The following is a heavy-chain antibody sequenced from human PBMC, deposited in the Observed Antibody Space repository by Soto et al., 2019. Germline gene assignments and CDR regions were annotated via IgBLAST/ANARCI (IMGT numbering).Heavy chain of an antibody. CDR2: IRSKANSYAT. CDR1: GFTFSGSA. CDR3: TPRGYDLGYYYYMDV. Sequence: EVQLVESGGGLVQPGGSLKLSCAASGFTFSGSAMHWVRQASGKGLEWVGRIRSKANSYATAYAASVKGRFTISRDDSKNTAYLQMNSLKTEDTAVYYCTPRGYDLGYYYYMDVWGKGTTVTGSS. D-gene: IGHD3-3*01. V-gene: IGHV3-73*01. J-gene: IGHJ6*03.